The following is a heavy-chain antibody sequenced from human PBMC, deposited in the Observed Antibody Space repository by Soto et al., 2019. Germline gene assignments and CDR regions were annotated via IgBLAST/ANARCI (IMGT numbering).Heavy chain of an antibody. CDR1: GFSLSTSGVG. J-gene: IGHJ6*02. D-gene: IGHD6-6*01. V-gene: IGHV2-5*02. CDR3: AHSSSVYYYYGMDV. Sequence: SGPTLVNPTQTLTLTCTFSGFSLSTSGVGVGWIRQPPGKALEWLALIYWDDDKRHSPSLKSRLTITKDTSKNQVVLTMTNMDPVDTDTYYCAHSSSVYYYYGMDVWGQGTTVTVSS. CDR2: IYWDDDK.